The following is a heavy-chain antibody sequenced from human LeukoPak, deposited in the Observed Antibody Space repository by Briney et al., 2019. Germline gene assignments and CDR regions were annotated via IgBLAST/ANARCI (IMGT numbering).Heavy chain of an antibody. V-gene: IGHV4-59*08. CDR1: GGSISSYY. Sequence: PSETLSLTCTVSGGSISSYYWSWIRQPPGKGVEWIGYIYYSGSTNYNPSLKSRVTISVDTSKNQFSLKLSSVTAADTAVYYCARLGITMIVAYWGQGTLVTVSS. CDR2: IYYSGST. J-gene: IGHJ4*02. D-gene: IGHD3-22*01. CDR3: ARLGITMIVAY.